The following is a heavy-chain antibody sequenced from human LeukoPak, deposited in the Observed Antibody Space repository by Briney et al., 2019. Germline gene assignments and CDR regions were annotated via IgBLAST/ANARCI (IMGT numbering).Heavy chain of an antibody. J-gene: IGHJ4*02. V-gene: IGHV1-69*04. D-gene: IGHD3-10*01. CDR3: ASIGSSRGYYFDY. CDR1: VGTFSSYA. CDR2: IIPIFGIA. Sequence: SVKVSCKASVGTFSSYAISWVRQAPGQGLEWMGRIIPIFGIANYAQKFQGRVTITADKSTSTAYMELSSLRSDDTAVYYCASIGSSRGYYFDYWGQGTLVTVSS.